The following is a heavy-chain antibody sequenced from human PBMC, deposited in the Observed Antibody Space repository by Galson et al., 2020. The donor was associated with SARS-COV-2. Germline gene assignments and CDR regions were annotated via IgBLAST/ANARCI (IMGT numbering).Heavy chain of an antibody. D-gene: IGHD5-12*01. J-gene: IGHJ6*03. Sequence: QLGESLKISCAASGFTFSGSAMHWVRQASGKGLEWVGRIRSKANSYATAYAASVKGRFTISRVDSKNTAYLQMNSLKTEDTAVYYCTRHRGYSAYMDDWGKGTTVTVSS. CDR1: GFTFSGSA. V-gene: IGHV3-73*01. CDR2: IRSKANSYAT. CDR3: TRHRGYSAYMDD.